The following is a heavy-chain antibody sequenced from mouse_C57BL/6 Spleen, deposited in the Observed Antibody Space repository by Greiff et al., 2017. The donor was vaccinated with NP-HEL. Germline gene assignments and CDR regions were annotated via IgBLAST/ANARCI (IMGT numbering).Heavy chain of an antibody. Sequence: EVQLQQSGPVLVKPGASVKMSCKASGYTFTDYYMNWVKQSHGKSLEWIGVINPYNGGTSYNQKFKGKATLTVDKSSSTAYMELNSLTSEDSAVYYGARSEIYGTYYYAMDYWGQGTSVTVSS. CDR3: ARSEIYGTYYYAMDY. V-gene: IGHV1-19*01. J-gene: IGHJ4*01. CDR2: INPYNGGT. CDR1: GYTFTDYY. D-gene: IGHD2-1*01.